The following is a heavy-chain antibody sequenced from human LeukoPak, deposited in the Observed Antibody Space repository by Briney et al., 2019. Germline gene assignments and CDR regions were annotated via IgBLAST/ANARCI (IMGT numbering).Heavy chain of an antibody. CDR2: INPSGGST. V-gene: IGHV1-46*01. CDR1: GYTFTSYY. CDR3: AREKTTPPYYYYGMDV. D-gene: IGHD4-11*01. J-gene: IGHJ6*02. Sequence: ASVKVSCKASGYTFTSYYMHWLRQAPGQGLEWMGIINPSGGSTSYAQKFQGRVTMTRDTSTSTVYMELSSLRSEDTAVYYCAREKTTPPYYYYGMDVWGQGTTVTVSS.